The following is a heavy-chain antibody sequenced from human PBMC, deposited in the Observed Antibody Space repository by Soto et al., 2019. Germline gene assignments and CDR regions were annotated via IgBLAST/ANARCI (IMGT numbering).Heavy chain of an antibody. CDR3: ARAPKQWLAPSDY. D-gene: IGHD6-19*01. V-gene: IGHV3-33*01. J-gene: IGHJ4*02. CDR2: IWYDGSNK. Sequence: QPGGSLSLSCAASGFTFSSYGMHWVRQAPGKGLEWVAVIWYDGSNKYYADSVKGRFTISRDNSKNTLYLQMNSLRAEDTAVYYCARAPKQWLAPSDYWGQGTLVTVSS. CDR1: GFTFSSYG.